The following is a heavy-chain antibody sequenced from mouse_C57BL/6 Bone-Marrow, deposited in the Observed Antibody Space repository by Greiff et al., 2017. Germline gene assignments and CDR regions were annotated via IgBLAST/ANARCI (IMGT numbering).Heavy chain of an antibody. J-gene: IGHJ3*01. Sequence: DVQLQESGPVLVKPGASVKMSCKASGYTFTDYYMNWVKQSHGKSLEWIGVINPYNGGTSYNQKFKGKATLTVDKSSSTAYMELNSLTSEDSAVYYCARASIYYYGLGFAYWGQGTLVTVSA. V-gene: IGHV1-19*01. CDR2: INPYNGGT. CDR3: ARASIYYYGLGFAY. D-gene: IGHD1-1*01. CDR1: GYTFTDYY.